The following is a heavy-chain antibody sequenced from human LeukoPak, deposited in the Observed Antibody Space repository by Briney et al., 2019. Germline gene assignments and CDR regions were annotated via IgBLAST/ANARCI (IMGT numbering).Heavy chain of an antibody. Sequence: PGGSLRLSCAASGFTFSSYAMSWVRQAPGKGLEWVSVISGSGGSTYYADSVKGRFTISRDNSKNTLYLQMDSLRAEDTALYYCTTRLRNHFDYWGQGTQVTVSS. V-gene: IGHV3-23*01. CDR3: TTRLRNHFDY. CDR2: ISGSGGST. D-gene: IGHD5-12*01. J-gene: IGHJ4*02. CDR1: GFTFSSYA.